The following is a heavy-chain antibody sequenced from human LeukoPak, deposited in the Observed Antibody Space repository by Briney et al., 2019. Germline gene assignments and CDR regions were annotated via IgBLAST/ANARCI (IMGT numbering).Heavy chain of an antibody. V-gene: IGHV1-69*13. CDR1: GGTFNNYG. CDR2: VTPIFGTA. J-gene: IGHJ6*03. Sequence: ASVKVSCKASGGTFNNYGITWVRQAPGQGLEWMGGVTPIFGTAMYAQKFQGRVTITADESTATACMELSSLTSDDTAVYYCARDLSPSYSYYMDVWGKGTTVTVSS. CDR3: ARDLSPSYSYYMDV.